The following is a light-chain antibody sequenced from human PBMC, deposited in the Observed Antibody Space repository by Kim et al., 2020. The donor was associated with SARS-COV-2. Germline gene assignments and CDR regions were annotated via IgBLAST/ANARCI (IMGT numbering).Light chain of an antibody. CDR2: HTS. J-gene: IGKJ5*01. V-gene: IGKV3-20*01. CDR3: QHYDFSPVT. Sequence: SPGEGATLSCRDSQSLTNKDVAWYQQKPGQPPRLLLYHTSKRATGVPDRFSGSGSGTDFTLTITYLEPDDFAMYFCQHYDFSPVTFGQGKRLEIK. CDR1: QSLTNKD.